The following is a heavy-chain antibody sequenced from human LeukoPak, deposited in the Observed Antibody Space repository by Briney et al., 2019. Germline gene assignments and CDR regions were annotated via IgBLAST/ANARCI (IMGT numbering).Heavy chain of an antibody. Sequence: GGSLRLSCAASGFTFSTYGVYWVRQAPGKGLEWVSSNSGGSSYYADSVKGRFTISRDNSKNTLYLQMNSLRAEDTAVYYCAKDLGSSGWYIDYWGQGTLVTVS. CDR2: NSGGSS. CDR3: AKDLGSSGWYIDY. V-gene: IGHV3-23*01. J-gene: IGHJ4*02. CDR1: GFTFSTYG. D-gene: IGHD6-19*01.